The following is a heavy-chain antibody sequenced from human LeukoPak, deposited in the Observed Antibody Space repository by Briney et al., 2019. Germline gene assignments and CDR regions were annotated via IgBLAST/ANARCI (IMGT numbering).Heavy chain of an antibody. Sequence: GGSLRLSCAASGFTFSGSWMSWVRQAPGKGLEWVANIKQDGSEKYYVDSVKGRFTISRDNAKNSLYLQMNSLRAEDTAVYYCAKGSTMYTAYYFDYWGQGTLVTVSS. J-gene: IGHJ4*02. CDR1: GFTFSGSW. D-gene: IGHD3-10*02. CDR3: AKGSTMYTAYYFDY. CDR2: IKQDGSEK. V-gene: IGHV3-7*03.